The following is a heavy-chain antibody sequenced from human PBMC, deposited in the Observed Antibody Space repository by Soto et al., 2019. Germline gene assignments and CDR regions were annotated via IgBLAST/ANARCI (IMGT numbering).Heavy chain of an antibody. Sequence: ASVKVSCKASGYTFTGYYMHWVRQAPGQGLEWMGWINPNSGGTNYAQKFQGWVTMTRDTSISTAYMELSRLRSDDTAVYYCARGYCSGGSCYLVDYWGQGTPVTVSS. V-gene: IGHV1-2*04. CDR3: ARGYCSGGSCYLVDY. CDR2: INPNSGGT. J-gene: IGHJ4*02. CDR1: GYTFTGYY. D-gene: IGHD2-15*01.